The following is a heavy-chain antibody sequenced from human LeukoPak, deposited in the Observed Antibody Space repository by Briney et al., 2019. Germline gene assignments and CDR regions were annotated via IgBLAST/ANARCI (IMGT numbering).Heavy chain of an antibody. CDR3: ATYADYGGSWPLDY. CDR2: ISKDGSNE. J-gene: IGHJ4*02. D-gene: IGHD2-15*01. CDR1: GFTFRNYA. Sequence: PGGSLRLSCAASGFTFRNYAMHWVRQAPGKGLEWVALISKDGSNEDYVDSVKGRFTISRDNSKNTVFLQMNTLRGEDTAVYYCATYADYGGSWPLDYWGQGTLVIVSS. V-gene: IGHV3-30*04.